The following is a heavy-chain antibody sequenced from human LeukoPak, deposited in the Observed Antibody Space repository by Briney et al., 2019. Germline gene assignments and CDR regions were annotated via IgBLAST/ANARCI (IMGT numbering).Heavy chain of an antibody. Sequence: SETLSLTCTVSGGSINSYYWSRIRQPAGKGLEWIGRIYTSGSTNYNPSLKSRVTMSVDTSKNQFSLKLSSVTAADTAVYYCARDQGWELPNWFDPWGQGTLVTVSS. CDR3: ARDQGWELPNWFDP. CDR2: IYTSGST. D-gene: IGHD1-26*01. V-gene: IGHV4-4*07. CDR1: GGSINSYY. J-gene: IGHJ5*02.